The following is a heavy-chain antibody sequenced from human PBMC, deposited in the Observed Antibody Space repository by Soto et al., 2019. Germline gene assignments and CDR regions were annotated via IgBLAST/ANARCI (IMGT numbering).Heavy chain of an antibody. J-gene: IGHJ4*02. CDR3: AKMVGATLVDN. V-gene: IGHV4-4*02. CDR2: IHHSGST. D-gene: IGHD1-26*01. Sequence: QVQLQESGPGLVKPSGTLSLTCAVSGASISSTTTGDWWSWVRQPPGKGLEWIGEIHHSGSTNYNPSLKSRVAMSVDTSKNQFSLRLSSVTAADTAVYYCAKMVGATLVDNWGQGTLVTVSS. CDR1: GASISSTTTGDW.